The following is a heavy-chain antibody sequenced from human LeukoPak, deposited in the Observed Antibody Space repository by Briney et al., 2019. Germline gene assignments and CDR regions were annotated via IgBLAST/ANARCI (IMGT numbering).Heavy chain of an antibody. V-gene: IGHV3-23*01. D-gene: IGHD1-26*01. CDR3: AKDVGKWESLHFFDY. Sequence: GGSLRLSCLTSGFTFSTNAMSWVRQAPGKGLEWISGISGSGASTYYADSVTGRFTISRVNSRNTLYLQMNSLRGDDTAVYYCAKDVGKWESLHFFDYWGQGTLVTVSS. CDR1: GFTFSTNA. CDR2: ISGSGAST. J-gene: IGHJ4*02.